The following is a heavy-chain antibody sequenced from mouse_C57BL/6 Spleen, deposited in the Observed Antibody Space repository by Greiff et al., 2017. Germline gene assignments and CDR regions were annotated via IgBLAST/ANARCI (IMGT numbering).Heavy chain of an antibody. V-gene: IGHV5-4*01. D-gene: IGHD1-1*01. CDR3: AREGYYEGAY. Sequence: EVKVVESGGGLVKPGGSLKLSCAASGFTFSSYAMSWVRQTPEKRLEWVATISDGGSYTYYPDNVKGRFTISRDNAKNNLYLQMSHLKSEDTAMYYCAREGYYEGAYWGQGTLVTVSA. CDR2: ISDGGSYT. CDR1: GFTFSSYA. J-gene: IGHJ3*01.